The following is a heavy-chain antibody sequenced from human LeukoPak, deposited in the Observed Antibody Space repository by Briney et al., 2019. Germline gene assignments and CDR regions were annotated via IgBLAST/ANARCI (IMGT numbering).Heavy chain of an antibody. CDR2: ISAYNGNT. Sequence: ASVKVSCKASGYTFTSYGISWVRQAPGQGLEWMGWISAYNGNTNYAQKLQGRVTMTTDTSTSTAYMELRSLRSDDTAVYYCARTGYYGSGSYYNSGYFDLWGRGTLVTVSS. V-gene: IGHV1-18*01. J-gene: IGHJ2*01. CDR3: ARTGYYGSGSYYNSGYFDL. D-gene: IGHD3-10*01. CDR1: GYTFTSYG.